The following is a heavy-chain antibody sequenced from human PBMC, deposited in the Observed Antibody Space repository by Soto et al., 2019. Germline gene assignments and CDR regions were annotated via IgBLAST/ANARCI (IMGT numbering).Heavy chain of an antibody. Sequence: VGSLRLSCAASGFTFSSYGMHWVRQAPGKGLEWVAVIWYDGSNKYYADSVKGRFTISRDNSKNTLYLQMNSLRAEDTAVYYCARDLRYYYDSSGSLDVWGQGTTVTVSS. CDR2: IWYDGSNK. CDR1: GFTFSSYG. V-gene: IGHV3-33*01. CDR3: ARDLRYYYDSSGSLDV. D-gene: IGHD3-22*01. J-gene: IGHJ6*02.